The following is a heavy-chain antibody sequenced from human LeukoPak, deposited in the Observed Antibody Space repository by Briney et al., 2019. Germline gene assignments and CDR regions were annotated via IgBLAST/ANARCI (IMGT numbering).Heavy chain of an antibody. CDR2: IYYSGST. V-gene: IGHV4-59*11. Sequence: SETLSLTCTVSGGSISSHYWSWIRQPPGKGLEWIGFIYYSGSTNYNPSLKSRVTISVDTSKNQFSLKLSSVTAADTAVYYCARGIWGVVVTPLDAFDIWGQGTMVTVSS. CDR3: ARGIWGVVVTPLDAFDI. CDR1: GGSISSHY. D-gene: IGHD3-22*01. J-gene: IGHJ3*02.